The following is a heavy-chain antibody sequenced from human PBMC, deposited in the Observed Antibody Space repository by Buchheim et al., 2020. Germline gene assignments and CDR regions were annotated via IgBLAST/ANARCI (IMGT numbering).Heavy chain of an antibody. Sequence: QVQLVQSGAEVKKPGASVKVSCKASGYTFTGYYMHWVRQAPGQGLEWMGWINPNSGGTNYAQKFQGWVTITRDTSISTAYMELSRLRSDDTAVYYCARGYKIRDDYIGGSYRRSTMYNWFDPWGQGTL. CDR1: GYTFTGYY. V-gene: IGHV1-2*04. J-gene: IGHJ5*02. D-gene: IGHD3-16*02. CDR2: INPNSGGT. CDR3: ARGYKIRDDYIGGSYRRSTMYNWFDP.